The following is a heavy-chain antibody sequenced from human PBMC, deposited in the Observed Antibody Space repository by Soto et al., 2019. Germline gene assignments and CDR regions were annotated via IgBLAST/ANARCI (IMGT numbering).Heavy chain of an antibody. CDR2: LSAYNGNT. V-gene: IGHV1-18*01. CDR3: ARDRGVAPPVAGNTHYYYYMDV. Sequence: QDQLVQSGVEVKKPGASVKVSCKASGYSFTNYGITWVRQAPGQGFEWMGWLSAYNGNTNYAQKFQGRVTVTTDASTSTAYLELRSLRSDDTAVYYCARDRGVAPPVAGNTHYYYYMDVWGKGTTVTVSS. D-gene: IGHD6-19*01. CDR1: GYSFTNYG. J-gene: IGHJ6*03.